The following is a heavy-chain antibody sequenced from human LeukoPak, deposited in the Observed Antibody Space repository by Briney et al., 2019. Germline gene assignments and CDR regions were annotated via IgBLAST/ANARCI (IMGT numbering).Heavy chain of an antibody. CDR2: ISGSGGST. V-gene: IGHV3-23*01. D-gene: IGHD3-3*01. Sequence: GGSLRLSCAASGFTFSSYAMSWIRQAPGKGLEWVSAISGSGGSTYYADSVKGRFTISRDNSKNTLYLQMNSLRAEDTAVYYCAKDFRGVGYFDYWGQGTLVTVSS. J-gene: IGHJ4*02. CDR3: AKDFRGVGYFDY. CDR1: GFTFSSYA.